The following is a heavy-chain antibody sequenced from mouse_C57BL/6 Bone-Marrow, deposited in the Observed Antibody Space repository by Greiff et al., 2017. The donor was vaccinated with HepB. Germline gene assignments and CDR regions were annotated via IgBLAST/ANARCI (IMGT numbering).Heavy chain of an antibody. J-gene: IGHJ4*01. CDR3: ERREDY. CDR2: IYPGSGNT. Sequence: QVQLKESGAELVRPGASVKLSCKASGYTFTDYYINWVKQRPGQGLEWIARIYPGSGNTYYNEKFKGKATLTAEKSSSTAYMQRSSLTSEDSAVYFCERREDYWGQGTSVTVSS. V-gene: IGHV1-76*01. CDR1: GYTFTDYY.